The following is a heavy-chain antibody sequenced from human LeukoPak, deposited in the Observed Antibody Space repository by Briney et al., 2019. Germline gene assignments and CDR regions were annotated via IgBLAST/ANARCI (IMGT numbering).Heavy chain of an antibody. J-gene: IGHJ4*02. CDR3: ARHDVHPYYFDY. V-gene: IGHV4-4*09. CDR2: IYTSGST. Sequence: SETLSLTCTVSGGSISSYYWSWIRQPPGKGLEWIGYIYTSGSTNYNPSLKSRVTISVDTSKNQFSLKLSSVTAADTAVYYCARHDVHPYYFDYWRQGTLVTVSS. CDR1: GGSISSYY.